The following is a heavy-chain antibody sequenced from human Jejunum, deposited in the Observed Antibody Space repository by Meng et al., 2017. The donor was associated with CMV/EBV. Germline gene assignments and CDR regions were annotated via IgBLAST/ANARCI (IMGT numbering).Heavy chain of an antibody. Sequence: ENLVQWRAQVKKPEASVKVSCKASGYLFSVKFIHWVRQAPGQGLEWMGWIDPNSGGTHYAQNFQGRVTMTRDTSISTAYMELTSLTSDDTAVYFCARDGTAAADGRGFGYWGQGTLVPSPQ. V-gene: IGHV1-2*02. J-gene: IGHJ4*02. CDR1: GYLFSVKF. D-gene: IGHD6-13*01. CDR3: ARDGTAAADGRGFGY. CDR2: IDPNSGGT.